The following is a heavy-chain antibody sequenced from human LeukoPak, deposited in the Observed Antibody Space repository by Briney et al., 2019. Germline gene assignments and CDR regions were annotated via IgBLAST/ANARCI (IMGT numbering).Heavy chain of an antibody. CDR1: GGSFSGYY. CDR2: INHSGST. CDR3: ASYSGSYNNWFDP. D-gene: IGHD1-26*01. V-gene: IGHV4-34*01. J-gene: IGHJ5*02. Sequence: SETLSLTCAVYGGSFSGYYWSWIRQPPGKGLEWVGEINHSGSTNYNPSLKSRVTISVDTSKNQFFLKLSSVTAADTAVYYCASYSGSYNNWFDPWGQGTLVTVSS.